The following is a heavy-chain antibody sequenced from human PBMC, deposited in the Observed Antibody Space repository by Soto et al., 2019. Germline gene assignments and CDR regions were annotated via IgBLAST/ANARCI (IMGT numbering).Heavy chain of an antibody. CDR3: AKDRLRSRDCTNGVCYTLTVYYYYGMDV. J-gene: IGHJ6*02. CDR1: GFTFSSYG. Sequence: QVQLVESGGGVVQPGRSLRLSCAASGFTFSSYGMHWVRQAPGKGLEWVAVISYDGSNKYYADSVKGRFTISRDNSKNTLYLQMNSLRAEETAVYYCAKDRLRSRDCTNGVCYTLTVYYYYGMDVWGQGTTVTVSS. CDR2: ISYDGSNK. D-gene: IGHD2-8*01. V-gene: IGHV3-30*18.